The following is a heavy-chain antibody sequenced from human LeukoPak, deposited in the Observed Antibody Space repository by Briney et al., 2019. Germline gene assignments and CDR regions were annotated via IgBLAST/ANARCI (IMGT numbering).Heavy chain of an antibody. Sequence: SETLSLTCTVSGGSISSGGYYWSWIRQPPGKGLERIGYIYYSGSTYYNPSLKSRVTISVDTSKNQFSLRLRSVTAADTAVYYCARGRSDFWSGYFNWFDPWGQGTLVTVSS. D-gene: IGHD3-3*01. CDR2: IYYSGST. V-gene: IGHV4-30-4*01. J-gene: IGHJ5*02. CDR3: ARGRSDFWSGYFNWFDP. CDR1: GGSISSGGYY.